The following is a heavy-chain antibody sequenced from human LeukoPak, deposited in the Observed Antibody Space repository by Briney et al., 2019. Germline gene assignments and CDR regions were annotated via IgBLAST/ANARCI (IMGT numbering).Heavy chain of an antibody. J-gene: IGHJ4*02. D-gene: IGHD1-26*01. CDR3: ARDVNRRVGALGF. V-gene: IGHV3-48*01. CDR1: GFTFSSYS. CDR2: ISSSSSTI. Sequence: GGSLRLSCAASGFTFSSYSMNWVRQAPGKGLEWVSYISSSSSTIYYADSVKGRFTISRDNAKNSLYLQMNSLRAEDTAVYYCARDVNRRVGALGFWGQGTLVTVSS.